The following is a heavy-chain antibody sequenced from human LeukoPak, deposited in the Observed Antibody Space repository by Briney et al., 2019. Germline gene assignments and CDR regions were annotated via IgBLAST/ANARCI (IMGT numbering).Heavy chain of an antibody. Sequence: GGSLRLSCAASGFTFSTYGMHWVRQAPGKGLEWVAAILSDGGNNFYADSVKGRFTISRDNSKKTLYLQMNSLRAEDTAVYYCAKGGYSYGYADYWGQGTLVTVSS. CDR2: ILSDGGNN. J-gene: IGHJ4*02. CDR3: AKGGYSYGYADY. CDR1: GFTFSTYG. D-gene: IGHD5-18*01. V-gene: IGHV3-30*18.